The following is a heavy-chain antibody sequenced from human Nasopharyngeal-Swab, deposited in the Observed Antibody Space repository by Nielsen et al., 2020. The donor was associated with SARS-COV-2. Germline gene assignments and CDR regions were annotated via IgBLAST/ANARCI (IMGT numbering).Heavy chain of an antibody. D-gene: IGHD6-13*01. CDR3: VPWGPATGRGFGY. CDR1: GFTFSSYE. CDR2: ISSSGSTI. Sequence: GGSLRLSCAASGFTFSSYEMNWVRQAPGKGLEWVSYISSSGSTIYYADSVKGRFTISRDNAKNSLYLQMNSLRAEDTAVYYCVPWGPATGRGFGYWGQGILVTVSS. J-gene: IGHJ4*02. V-gene: IGHV3-48*03.